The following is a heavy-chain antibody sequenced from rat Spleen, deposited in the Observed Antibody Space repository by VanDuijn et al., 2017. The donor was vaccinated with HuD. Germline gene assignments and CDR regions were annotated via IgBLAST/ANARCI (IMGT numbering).Heavy chain of an antibody. Sequence: EVQLVESGGGLVQPGRSMKLSCAASGFTFSDYYMAWVRQAPTKGLEWVASISYDGGGTYYRDSVKGRFTISRDNAKSSLYLQMDSLRSEDTATYYCTTDRRYYDDSYVMDAWGQGASVTVSS. D-gene: IGHD1-12*02. J-gene: IGHJ4*01. CDR1: GFTFSDYY. CDR2: ISYDGGGT. V-gene: IGHV5-20*01. CDR3: TTDRRYYDDSYVMDA.